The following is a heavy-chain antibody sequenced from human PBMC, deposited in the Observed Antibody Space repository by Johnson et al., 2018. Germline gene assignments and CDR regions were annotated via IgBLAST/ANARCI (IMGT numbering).Heavy chain of an antibody. CDR3: ARPSRDENCSSSSCYTRGAWYFEL. J-gene: IGHJ2*01. Sequence: QVQLVESGGGVVQPGRSLRLSCEASGFTFTYFGMHWVRKAPGKGLEWVAVISYDGSNKNHADSVKGRFIISRDNSKYTLYLQMKSLRVEDTAVYYCARPSRDENCSSSSCYTRGAWYFELWGRGTLVTVSS. D-gene: IGHD2-2*02. CDR1: GFTFTYFG. CDR2: ISYDGSNK. V-gene: IGHV3-30*03.